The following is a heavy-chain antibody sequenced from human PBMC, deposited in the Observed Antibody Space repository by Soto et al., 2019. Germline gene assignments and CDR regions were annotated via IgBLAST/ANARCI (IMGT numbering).Heavy chain of an antibody. Sequence: PGESLKISCKGSGYSFSSYAMTWVRQAPGKGLEWVSSISGSGGGTYYADSVKGRFTISRDNSKNTLYLQMNSLRAEDTAVYYCAKIDCGGGPCYATAYWGQGTLVT. D-gene: IGHD2-15*01. J-gene: IGHJ4*02. V-gene: IGHV3-23*01. CDR1: GYSFSSYA. CDR2: ISGSGGGT. CDR3: AKIDCGGGPCYATAY.